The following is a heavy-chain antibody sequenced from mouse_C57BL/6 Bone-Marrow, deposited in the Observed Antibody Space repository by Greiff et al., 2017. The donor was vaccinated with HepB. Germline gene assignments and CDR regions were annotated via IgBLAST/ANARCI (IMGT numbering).Heavy chain of an antibody. CDR2: IYPGDGDT. D-gene: IGHD1-1*01. Sequence: QVQLQQSGPELVKPGASVKISCKASGYAFSSSWMNWVKQRPGKGLEWIGRIYPGDGDTNYNGKFKGKATLTADKSSSTAYMQLSSLTSEDSAVYFCARPYYYGYYFDYWGQGTTLTVSS. CDR1: GYAFSSSW. V-gene: IGHV1-82*01. CDR3: ARPYYYGYYFDY. J-gene: IGHJ2*01.